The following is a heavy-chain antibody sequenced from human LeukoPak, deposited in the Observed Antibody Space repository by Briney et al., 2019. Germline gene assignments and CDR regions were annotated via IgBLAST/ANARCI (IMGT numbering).Heavy chain of an antibody. J-gene: IGHJ4*02. CDR3: ARPGALTY. CDR2: ISSSSTI. V-gene: IGHV3-48*01. D-gene: IGHD1-26*01. CDR1: GFTFSSYS. Sequence: GGSLRLSCAASGFTFSSYSMNWVRQAPGKGLEWVSYISSSSTIYYADSVKGRFTISRDNAKNSLYLQMNSLRAEDTAVYYCARPGALTYWGQGTLVTVSS.